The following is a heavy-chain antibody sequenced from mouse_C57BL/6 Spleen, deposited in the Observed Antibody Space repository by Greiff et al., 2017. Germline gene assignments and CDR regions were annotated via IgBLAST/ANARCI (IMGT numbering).Heavy chain of an antibody. V-gene: IGHV10-3*01. Sequence: EVMLVESGGGLVQPKGSLKLSCAASGFTFNTYAMHWVRQAPGKGLEWVARIRSKSSNYATYYADSVKDRFTISRDDSQSMRYLQMNNLKTEDTAMDYCVREDYGSSHGWFAYWGQGTLVTVSA. CDR3: VREDYGSSHGWFAY. CDR1: GFTFNTYA. CDR2: IRSKSSNYAT. J-gene: IGHJ3*01. D-gene: IGHD1-1*01.